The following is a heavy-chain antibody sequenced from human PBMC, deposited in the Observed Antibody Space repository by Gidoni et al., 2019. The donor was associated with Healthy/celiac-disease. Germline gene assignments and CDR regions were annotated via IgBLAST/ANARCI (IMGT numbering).Heavy chain of an antibody. D-gene: IGHD3-22*01. Sequence: QLQLQESGSGLVKPSQTLSRTCAVPGGSISSGGYSWSWIRQPPGKGLEWIGYLYHSGITYYTPPLKSRVTISVDRSKNQFSLKLSSVTAADTAVYYCARDQYYYDSSGYPRAYYFDYWGQGTLVTVSS. CDR1: GGSISSGGYS. CDR2: LYHSGIT. J-gene: IGHJ4*02. CDR3: ARDQYYYDSSGYPRAYYFDY. V-gene: IGHV4-30-2*01.